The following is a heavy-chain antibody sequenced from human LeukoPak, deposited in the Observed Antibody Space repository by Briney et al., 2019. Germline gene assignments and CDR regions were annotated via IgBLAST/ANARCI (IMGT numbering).Heavy chain of an antibody. V-gene: IGHV3-74*01. J-gene: IGHJ3*02. Sequence: KPGGSLRLSCAASGFTFSNYWMHWVRQAPGKGLVWVSRINSDGSSTSYADSVKGRFTISRDNAKNTLYLQLNSLRAEDTALYYCAKGVRITMVRGAFDIWGQGTMVTVSS. CDR1: GFTFSNYW. CDR3: AKGVRITMVRGAFDI. CDR2: INSDGSST. D-gene: IGHD3-10*01.